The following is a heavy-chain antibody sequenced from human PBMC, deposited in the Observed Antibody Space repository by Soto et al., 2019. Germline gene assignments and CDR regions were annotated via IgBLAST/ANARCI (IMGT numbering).Heavy chain of an antibody. CDR2: ISWDGGST. J-gene: IGHJ6*02. CDR3: AKDSRSGTTSYYYYGMDV. Sequence: GGSLRLSCAASGFTFDDYAMHWVRQAPGKGLEWVSLISWDGGSTYYADSVKGRFTISRDNSKNSLYLQMNSLRAEDTALYYCAKDSRSGTTSYYYYGMDVWGQGTTVTVSS. D-gene: IGHD6-19*01. V-gene: IGHV3-43D*04. CDR1: GFTFDDYA.